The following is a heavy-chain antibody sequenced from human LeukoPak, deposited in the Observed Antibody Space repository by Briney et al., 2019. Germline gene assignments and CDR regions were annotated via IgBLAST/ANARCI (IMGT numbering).Heavy chain of an antibody. D-gene: IGHD3-10*01. J-gene: IGHJ6*02. CDR3: ARGFGKVAANVFGGYTMDV. Sequence: GGSLRLSCAASGFTVNSNYMSWVRQAPGKGLEWVSLIYTGGSTYYADSVKGRFTISGDNSKNTLYLQMNSLRPEDTAVYYCARGFGKVAANVFGGYTMDVWGQGTTVTVSS. V-gene: IGHV3-66*02. CDR2: IYTGGST. CDR1: GFTVNSNY.